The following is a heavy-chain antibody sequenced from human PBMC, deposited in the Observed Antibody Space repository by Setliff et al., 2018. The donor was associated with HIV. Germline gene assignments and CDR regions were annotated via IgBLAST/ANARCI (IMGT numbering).Heavy chain of an antibody. D-gene: IGHD3-16*01. CDR3: ARSGGIGNYHWDV. CDR1: GFTFSSSC. J-gene: IGHJ6*03. Sequence: GGSLRLSCVASGFTFSSSCMDWFRQAPGKGLEWVSSISYGSTYIYQSDSVRGRFTISRDDAKKSLYLQMNSPGAEDTAVYYCARSGGIGNYHWDVWGKGTTVTVSS. CDR2: ISYGSTYI. V-gene: IGHV3-21*01.